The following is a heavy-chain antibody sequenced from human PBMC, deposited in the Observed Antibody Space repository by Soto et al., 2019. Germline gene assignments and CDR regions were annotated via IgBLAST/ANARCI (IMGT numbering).Heavy chain of an antibody. CDR1: GFTFSSYA. Sequence: GGSLRLSCAASGFTFSSYAMSWVRQAPGKGLEWVSAISGSGGSTYYADSVKGRFTISRDNSKNTLYLQMNSLRAEDTAVYYCATAGRDNHYYYGMDVWGQGTTVTVSS. CDR2: ISGSGGST. CDR3: ATAGRDNHYYYGMDV. D-gene: IGHD2-15*01. V-gene: IGHV3-23*01. J-gene: IGHJ6*02.